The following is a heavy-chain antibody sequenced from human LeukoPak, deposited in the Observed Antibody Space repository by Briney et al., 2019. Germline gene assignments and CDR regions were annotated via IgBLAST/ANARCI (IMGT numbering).Heavy chain of an antibody. D-gene: IGHD6-19*01. J-gene: IGHJ4*02. Sequence: SQTLSLTCTVSGGSISSGGYYWSWIRQPPGKVLEWIGYIYHSGSTYYNPSLKSRVTISVDRSKNQFSLKLSSVTAADTAVYYCARSYSSGWYDYWGQGTLVTVSS. CDR2: IYHSGST. CDR3: ARSYSSGWYDY. CDR1: GGSISSGGYY. V-gene: IGHV4-30-2*01.